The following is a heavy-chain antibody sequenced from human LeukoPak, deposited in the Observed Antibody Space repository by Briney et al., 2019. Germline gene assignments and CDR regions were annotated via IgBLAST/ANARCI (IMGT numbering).Heavy chain of an antibody. D-gene: IGHD3-22*01. CDR3: ASFAGSSGYYSYDAFDI. J-gene: IGHJ3*02. Sequence: PGGSLRLSCAASGFTFSSYAMSWVRQAPGKGLEWVSAISGSGGSTYYADSVKGRFTISRDNSKNTPYLQMNSLRAEDTAVYYCASFAGSSGYYSYDAFDIWGQGTMVTVSS. V-gene: IGHV3-23*01. CDR2: ISGSGGST. CDR1: GFTFSSYA.